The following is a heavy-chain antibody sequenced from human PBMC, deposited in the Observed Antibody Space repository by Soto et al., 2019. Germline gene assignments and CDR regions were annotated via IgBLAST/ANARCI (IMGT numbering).Heavy chain of an antibody. D-gene: IGHD1-20*01. V-gene: IGHV4-38-2*01. CDR3: ARHCGKLGITGTMGNFDY. CDR1: GYSISSGYY. Sequence: SETLSLTCAVSGYSISSGYYWGWIRQPPGRGLEWIGSIYHSGSTYYNPPLKSRVTISVDTSKNQFSLKLTSVTAADTSVYYCARHCGKLGITGTMGNFDYWGQGSLVTVSS. J-gene: IGHJ4*02. CDR2: IYHSGST.